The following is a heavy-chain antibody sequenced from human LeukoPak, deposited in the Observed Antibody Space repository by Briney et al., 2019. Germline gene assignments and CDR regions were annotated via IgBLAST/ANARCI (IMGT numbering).Heavy chain of an antibody. D-gene: IGHD3-10*01. V-gene: IGHV3-21*01. CDR1: GFTFSSYS. CDR2: ISSSSSYI. CDR3: ARETYYYGSGSYVDY. J-gene: IGHJ4*02. Sequence: GGSLRLSCAASGFTFSSYSMNWVRQAPGKGLEWVSSISSSSSYIYYADSVKGRFTISRDNAKNSLYLQMNSQRAEDTAVYYCARETYYYGSGSYVDYWGQGTLVTVSS.